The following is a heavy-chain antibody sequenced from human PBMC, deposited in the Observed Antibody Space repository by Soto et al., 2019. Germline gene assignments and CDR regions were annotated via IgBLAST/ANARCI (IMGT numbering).Heavy chain of an antibody. Sequence: GGSLRLSCAASGFTFSSYSMNWVRQAPGKGLEWVSSISSSSSYIYYADSVKGRFTISRDNAKNSLYLQMNSLRAEDTAVYYCARSSGYWSSTSCYFFDYWGQGTLVTVSS. CDR1: GFTFSSYS. D-gene: IGHD2-2*01. V-gene: IGHV3-21*01. CDR3: ARSSGYWSSTSCYFFDY. J-gene: IGHJ4*02. CDR2: ISSSSSYI.